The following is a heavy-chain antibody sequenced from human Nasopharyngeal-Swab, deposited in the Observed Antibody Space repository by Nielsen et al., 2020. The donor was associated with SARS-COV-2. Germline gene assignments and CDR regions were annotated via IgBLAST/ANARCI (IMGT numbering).Heavy chain of an antibody. CDR1: GFTFSDYY. Sequence: GASLKISCAASGFTFSDYYMSWIRQAPGKGLEWVSYISSSSSYTNYADSVKGRFTISRDNAKNSLYLQMNSLRAEDTAVYYCARVSTPLLTGPYYYYGMDVWGQGTTVTVSS. D-gene: IGHD3-9*01. CDR2: ISSSSSYT. CDR3: ARVSTPLLTGPYYYYGMDV. J-gene: IGHJ6*02. V-gene: IGHV3-11*06.